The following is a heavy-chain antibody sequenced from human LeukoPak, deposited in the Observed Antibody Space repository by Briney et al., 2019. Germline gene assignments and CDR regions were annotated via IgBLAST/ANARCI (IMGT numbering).Heavy chain of an antibody. D-gene: IGHD3-22*01. CDR2: INPNSGGT. V-gene: IGHV1-2*02. CDR3: ARDPYYYDSSGYYSDWFDP. CDR1: GYTFTGDY. J-gene: IGHJ5*02. Sequence: ASVKVSCKASGYTFTGDYMHWVRQAPRQGLEWMGWINPNSGGTNYAQKFQGRVTMTRDTSISTAYMELSRLSSDDTAVYYCARDPYYYDSSGYYSDWFDPWGQGTLVTVSS.